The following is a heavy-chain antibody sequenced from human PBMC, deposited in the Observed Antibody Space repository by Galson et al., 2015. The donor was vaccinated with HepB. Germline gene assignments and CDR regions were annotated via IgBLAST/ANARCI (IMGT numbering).Heavy chain of an antibody. D-gene: IGHD3-16*01. V-gene: IGHV3-30*18. J-gene: IGHJ4*02. CDR3: AKDLRRRLHLGEMGCY. CDR2: ISYDGSNK. CDR1: GFTFSSYG. Sequence: SLRLSCAASGFTFSSYGMHWVRQAPGKGLEWVAVISYDGSNKYYADSVKGRFTISRDNSKNTLYLQMNSLRAEDTAVYYCAKDLRRRLHLGEMGCYWGQGTLVTVSS.